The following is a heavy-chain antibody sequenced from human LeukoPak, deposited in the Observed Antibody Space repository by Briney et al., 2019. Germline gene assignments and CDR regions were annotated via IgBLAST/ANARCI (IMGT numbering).Heavy chain of an antibody. J-gene: IGHJ4*02. CDR3: AKGNRYSYGCFDY. CDR2: ISGSGGST. D-gene: IGHD5-18*01. V-gene: IGHV3-23*01. Sequence: PGGSLRLSCAASGFTFSSYAMSWVRQAPEKGLEWVSAISGSGGSTYYADSVKGRFTISRDNSKNTLYLQMNSLRAEDTAVYYCAKGNRYSYGCFDYWGQGTLVTVSS. CDR1: GFTFSSYA.